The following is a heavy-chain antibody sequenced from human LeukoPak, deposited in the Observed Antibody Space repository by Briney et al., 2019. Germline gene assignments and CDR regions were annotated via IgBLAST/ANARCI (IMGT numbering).Heavy chain of an antibody. CDR3: AKGVGSSPYDAFDI. V-gene: IGHV3-23*01. J-gene: IGHJ3*02. D-gene: IGHD6-13*01. CDR1: GFTFSSYA. CDR2: ISGSGGST. Sequence: GGSLRLSCAASGFTFSSYAMSWVRQAPGKGLEWVSTISGSGGSTYHADSVKGRFTISRDNSKNTLYVQMNSLRAEDTAEYYCAKGVGSSPYDAFDIWGQGTMVTVSS.